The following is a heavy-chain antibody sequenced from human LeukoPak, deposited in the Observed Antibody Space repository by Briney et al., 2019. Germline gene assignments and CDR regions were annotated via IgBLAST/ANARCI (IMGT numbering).Heavy chain of an antibody. V-gene: IGHV3-30*02. Sequence: GGSLRLSCAASGFTFSSYGMHWVRQAPGKGLEWVAFIRYDGSNKYYADSVKGRFTISRDNSKNTLHLQMNSLRAEDTAVYYCAKGEYYYDSSGYYNWGQGTLVTVSS. D-gene: IGHD3-22*01. J-gene: IGHJ4*02. CDR2: IRYDGSNK. CDR1: GFTFSSYG. CDR3: AKGEYYYDSSGYYN.